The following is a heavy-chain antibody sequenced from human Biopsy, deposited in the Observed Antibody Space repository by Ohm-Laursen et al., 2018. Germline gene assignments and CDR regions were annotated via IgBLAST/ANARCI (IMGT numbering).Heavy chain of an antibody. CDR2: FRFEDRT. J-gene: IGHJ4*02. D-gene: IGHD2-2*01. CDR3: ARMPHFDY. V-gene: IGHV4-59*01. Sequence: GTLSLTCAVSGGSIGNYFWTWIRQPPGKGLEWIGYFRFEDRTSYNSSLKSRVTISADTSKNQFSLRLIYVTAADTAVYHCARMPHFDYWGQGILVTVSS. CDR1: GGSIGNYF.